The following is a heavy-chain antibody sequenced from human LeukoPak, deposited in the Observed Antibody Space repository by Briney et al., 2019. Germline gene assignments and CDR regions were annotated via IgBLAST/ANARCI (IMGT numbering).Heavy chain of an antibody. J-gene: IGHJ4*02. D-gene: IGHD6-13*01. Sequence: ASVKVSCKASGYTFTSYDINWVRQAPGQGLEWMGRIIPILGIANYAQKFQGRVTITADKSTSTAYMELSSLRSEDTAVYYCARVDSSSWPYYFDYWGQGTLVTVSS. CDR1: GYTFTSYD. CDR3: ARVDSSSWPYYFDY. V-gene: IGHV1-69*04. CDR2: IIPILGIA.